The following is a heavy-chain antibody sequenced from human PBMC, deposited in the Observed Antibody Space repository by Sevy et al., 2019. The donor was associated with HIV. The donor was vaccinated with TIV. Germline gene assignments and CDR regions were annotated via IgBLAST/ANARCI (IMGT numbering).Heavy chain of an antibody. CDR2: ISSDGTTI. D-gene: IGHD3-22*01. V-gene: IGHV3-48*03. J-gene: IGHJ4*02. CDR3: ARDLDDNSGFYYGAIDY. Sequence: GGSLRVSCAASGFTFSSYEMNWVRQAPGKGLEWVSYISSDGTTIYYADSVKGRFTISRDNAQKSVSLQMNSLRAEDTAVYYCARDLDDNSGFYYGAIDYWGQGTLVTVSS. CDR1: GFTFSSYE.